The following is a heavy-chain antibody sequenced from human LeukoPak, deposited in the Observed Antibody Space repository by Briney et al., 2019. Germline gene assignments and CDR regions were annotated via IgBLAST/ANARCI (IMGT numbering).Heavy chain of an antibody. Sequence: GGSLRLSCAASGFTFSSYAMSWVRQTPGKGLEWVSTIPDGSNTYYADSVKGRFTISRDNSKNTLYLQMNSLGAEDTAVYYCAKWLRVATTYFDYWGQGTLVTVSS. CDR2: IPDGSNT. CDR1: GFTFSSYA. CDR3: AKWLRVATTYFDY. J-gene: IGHJ4*02. D-gene: IGHD5-24*01. V-gene: IGHV3-23*01.